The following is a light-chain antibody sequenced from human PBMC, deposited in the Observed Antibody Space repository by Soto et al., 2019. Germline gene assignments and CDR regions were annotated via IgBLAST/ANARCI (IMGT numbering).Light chain of an antibody. Sequence: DIQMTQSPSTLSASVVDRVTITCRASQSVSSSLAWYQQKPGKAPRLLIYRASSLENGVPSRFSGSGSGTEFTLTISRLRPDDFATYYCQQYYSYSPFTFGQGTKLEI. V-gene: IGKV1-5*03. CDR1: QSVSSS. CDR3: QQYYSYSPFT. CDR2: RAS. J-gene: IGKJ2*01.